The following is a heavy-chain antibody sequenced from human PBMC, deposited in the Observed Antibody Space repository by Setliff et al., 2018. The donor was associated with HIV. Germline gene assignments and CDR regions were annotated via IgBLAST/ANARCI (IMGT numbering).Heavy chain of an antibody. Sequence: PSETLSLTCTVSGGSISNSRYYWSWIRQPPGKGLEWIGSIYYSGSTYYNPSLKSRVTISVDTSKNQFSLKLSSVTAADAAVYHCASRVYYYDSSGYLREEGFDPWGQGTLVTVSS. J-gene: IGHJ5*02. D-gene: IGHD3-22*01. CDR1: GGSISNSRYY. CDR3: ASRVYYYDSSGYLREEGFDP. V-gene: IGHV4-39*01. CDR2: IYYSGST.